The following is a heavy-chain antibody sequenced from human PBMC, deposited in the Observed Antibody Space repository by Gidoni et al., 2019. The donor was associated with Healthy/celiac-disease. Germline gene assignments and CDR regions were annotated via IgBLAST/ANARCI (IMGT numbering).Heavy chain of an antibody. CDR3: ARGEAAAGHTFDY. V-gene: IGHV3-30*01. J-gene: IGHJ4*02. D-gene: IGHD6-13*01. CDR2: ISYDGSNK. Sequence: QVQLVESGGGVVQPGRSLRLCCAASGFTFSSYAMHWVRQAPGKGLEWVAVISYDGSNKYYADSVKGRFTISRDNSKNTLYLQMNSLRAEDTAVYYCARGEAAAGHTFDYWGQGTLVTVSS. CDR1: GFTFSSYA.